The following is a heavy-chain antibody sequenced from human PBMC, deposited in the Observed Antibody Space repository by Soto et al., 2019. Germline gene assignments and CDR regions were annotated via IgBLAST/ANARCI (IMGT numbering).Heavy chain of an antibody. D-gene: IGHD4-4*01. V-gene: IGHV3-33*01. CDR1: GFTFSSYG. CDR3: ARDPGTVTTRYYYYIDV. CDR2: IWYDGSNK. Sequence: GGSLRLSCAASGFTFSSYGMHWVRQAPGKGLEWVAVIWYDGSNKYYADSVKGRFTISRDNSKNTLYLQMNSLRAEDTAVYYCARDPGTVTTRYYYYIDVWGKGTKVTVSS. J-gene: IGHJ6*03.